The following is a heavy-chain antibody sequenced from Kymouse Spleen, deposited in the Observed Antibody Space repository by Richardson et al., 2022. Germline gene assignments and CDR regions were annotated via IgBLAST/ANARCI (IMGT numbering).Heavy chain of an antibody. J-gene: IGHJ5*02. D-gene: IGHD1-14*01,IGHD2-2*02. Sequence: QVQLQQWGAGLLKPSETLSLTCAVYGGSFSGYYWSWIRQPPGKGLEWIGEINHSGSTNYNPSLKSRVTISVDTSKNQFSLKLSSVTAADTAVYYCARMPEGWFDPWGQGTLVTVSS. CDR2: INHSGST. CDR3: ARMPEGWFDP. V-gene: IGHV4-34*01. CDR1: GGSFSGYY.